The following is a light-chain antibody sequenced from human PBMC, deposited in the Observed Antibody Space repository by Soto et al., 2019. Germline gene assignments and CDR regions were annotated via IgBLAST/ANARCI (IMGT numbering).Light chain of an antibody. Sequence: EIVLTQSPATLSLSPGERAALSCRASQSVSSYLAWYQQKPGQAPRLLIYDASKRATGIPARFSGSGSGTDFTHTISSLXXEDFAVYFCQQRSNWPSTFGGGTKVEI. CDR1: QSVSSY. V-gene: IGKV3-11*01. CDR2: DAS. CDR3: QQRSNWPST. J-gene: IGKJ4*01.